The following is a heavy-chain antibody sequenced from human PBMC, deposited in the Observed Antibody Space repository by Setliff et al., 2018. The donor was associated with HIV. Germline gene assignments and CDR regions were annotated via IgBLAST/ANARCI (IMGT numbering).Heavy chain of an antibody. CDR1: GYSFTSYW. J-gene: IGHJ4*02. V-gene: IGHV5-51*01. D-gene: IGHD3-3*01. CDR3: ARGRWSGYYCIFDF. CDR2: IYPGDSDT. Sequence: GESLKISCKGSGYSFTSYWIGWVRQMPGKGLEWMGIIYPGDSDTRYSPSFQGQVTISRDNAKNSLYLQMNSLRAEDTAVYYCARGRWSGYYCIFDFWGQGTLVTVSS.